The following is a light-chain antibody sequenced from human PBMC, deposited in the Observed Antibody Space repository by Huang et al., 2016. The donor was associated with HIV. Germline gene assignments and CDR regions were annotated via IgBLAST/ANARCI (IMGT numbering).Light chain of an antibody. CDR2: CAS. J-gene: IGKJ4*01. CDR3: QQYGSSHT. V-gene: IGKV3-20*01. CDR1: QSVSNNS. Sequence: EIVLAQSTGTLSLSPGERDPLSCRASQSVSNNSLAWYQQKPGQAPRLLVYCASTRATGIPYRLSGMVSVTDFTLTISRLEPEDFAVYYCQQYGSSHTFGGGTKVEIK.